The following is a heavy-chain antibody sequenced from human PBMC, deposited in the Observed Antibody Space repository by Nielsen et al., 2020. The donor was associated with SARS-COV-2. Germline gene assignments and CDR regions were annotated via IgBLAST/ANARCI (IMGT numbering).Heavy chain of an antibody. CDR3: ARGMWIQLWLPGY. Sequence: LRLSCTVSGGSISSYYWSWIRQPPGKGLEWIGYIYYSGSTYYNPSLKSRVTISVDTSKNQFSLKLSSVTAADTAVYYCARGMWIQLWLPGYWGQGTLVTVSS. V-gene: IGHV4-30-4*08. J-gene: IGHJ4*02. CDR2: IYYSGST. CDR1: GGSISSYY. D-gene: IGHD5-18*01.